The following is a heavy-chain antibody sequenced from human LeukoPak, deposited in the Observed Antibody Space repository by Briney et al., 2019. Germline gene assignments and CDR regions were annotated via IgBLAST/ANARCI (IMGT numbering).Heavy chain of an antibody. D-gene: IGHD2-15*01. CDR3: ARLRDCSGASCYYYYMDV. Sequence: GGSLRLSCAAPGFSFSSYSMNWVRQAPGKGLQWVSSISSSSNYIYYAKSVKGRFTISRDNAKNSLFLQMNSLRAEDTAVYYCARLRDCSGASCYYYYMDVWGKGTTVTVSS. CDR1: GFSFSSYS. J-gene: IGHJ6*03. CDR2: ISSSSNYI. V-gene: IGHV3-21*01.